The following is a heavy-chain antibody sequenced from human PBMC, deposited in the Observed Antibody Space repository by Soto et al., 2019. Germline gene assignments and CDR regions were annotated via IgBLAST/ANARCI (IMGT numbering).Heavy chain of an antibody. CDR2: ISYDGSNK. Sequence: QVQLVESGGGVVQPGRSLRLSCAASGFTFSSYAMHWVRQAPGKGLEWVAVISYDGSNKYYADSVKGRFTISRDNSKNTLYMQMNGLRAEDTAVNYCARDFTAMVPTYWGQGTLVTVSS. J-gene: IGHJ4*02. V-gene: IGHV3-30-3*01. D-gene: IGHD5-18*01. CDR3: ARDFTAMVPTY. CDR1: GFTFSSYA.